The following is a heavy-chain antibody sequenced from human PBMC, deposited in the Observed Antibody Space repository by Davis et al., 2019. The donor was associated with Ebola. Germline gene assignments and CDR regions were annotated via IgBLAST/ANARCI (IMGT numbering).Heavy chain of an antibody. V-gene: IGHV3-49*03. CDR1: GFTFGDYA. Sequence: GESLKISCTASGFTFGDYAMSWFRQAPGKGLEWVGFIRSKAYGGTTEYAASVKGRFTISRHDSKSIAYLQMNSLKTEDTAVYYCTTHSQLLHTDFDAFDIWGQGTMVTVSS. D-gene: IGHD2-2*01. CDR2: IRSKAYGGTT. J-gene: IGHJ3*02. CDR3: TTHSQLLHTDFDAFDI.